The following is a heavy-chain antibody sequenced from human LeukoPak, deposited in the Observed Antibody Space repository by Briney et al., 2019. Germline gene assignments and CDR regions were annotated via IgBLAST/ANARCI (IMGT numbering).Heavy chain of an antibody. CDR1: GGSFSGYY. CDR2: IYYSGST. D-gene: IGHD3-10*01. V-gene: IGHV4-59*01. J-gene: IGHJ5*02. Sequence: SETLSLTCAVYGGSFSGYYWSWIRQPPGKGLEWIGYIYYSGSTNYNPSLKSRVTISVDTSKNQFSLKLSSVTAADTAVYYCATLVGYNWFDPWGQGTLVTVPS. CDR3: ATLVGYNWFDP.